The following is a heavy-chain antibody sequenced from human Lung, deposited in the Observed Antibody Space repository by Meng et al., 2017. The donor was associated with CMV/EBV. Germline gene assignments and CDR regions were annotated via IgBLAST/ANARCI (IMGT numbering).Heavy chain of an antibody. V-gene: IGHV3-53*01. D-gene: IGHD5-18*01. CDR3: ARDRGYSYGCLGMDV. J-gene: IGHJ6*02. Sequence: ESLKISXAASGFTVSSNYMSWVRQAPGKGLEWVSVIYSGGSTYYADSVKGRFTISRDNSKNTLYLQMNSLRAEDTAVYYCARDRGYSYGCLGMDVWGQGTTVTVSS. CDR2: IYSGGST. CDR1: GFTVSSNY.